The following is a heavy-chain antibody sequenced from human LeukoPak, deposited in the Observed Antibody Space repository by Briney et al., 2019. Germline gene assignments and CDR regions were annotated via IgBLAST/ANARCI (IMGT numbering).Heavy chain of an antibody. V-gene: IGHV4-34*01. CDR1: GGTFSGYY. CDR3: PRSYQGQFAVAGLLVH. D-gene: IGHD6-19*01. Sequence: KSSETLSLTCAVYGGTFSGYYWSWIRQPPGKGLEWIGEINHSGSTNYNPSLKSRVTISVDTSKNQFSLKLSSVTATDTALNYCPRSYQGQFAVAGLLVHWGHRTLVTVSS. J-gene: IGHJ4*01. CDR2: INHSGST.